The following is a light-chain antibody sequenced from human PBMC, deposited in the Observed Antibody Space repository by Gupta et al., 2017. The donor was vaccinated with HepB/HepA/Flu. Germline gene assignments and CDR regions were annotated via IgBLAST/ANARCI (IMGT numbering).Light chain of an antibody. CDR3: QQDNKRPLT. CDR1: ERIGIN. J-gene: IGKJ4*01. Sequence: EIVMTQSPATLSVSPGERATLSCRASERIGINLAWYQQKPGQAPRLLIYGASTRATGIPARFSGSGSGTEFSLTISSLQSGDFAVYYCQQDNKRPLTFGGGTKVEIK. V-gene: IGKV3-15*01. CDR2: GAS.